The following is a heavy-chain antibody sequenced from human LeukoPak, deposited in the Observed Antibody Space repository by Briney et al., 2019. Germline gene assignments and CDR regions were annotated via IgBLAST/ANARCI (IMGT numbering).Heavy chain of an antibody. V-gene: IGHV1-18*01. J-gene: IGHJ4*02. Sequence: ASVKVSCKASGYTFTIYGIGWVRQAPGQGLEWMGWISGYNGNTNYAQKLQGRVTMTTDASTSTAYMELRSLRSDDTAVYYCARDLGGHYHDSSGYQGSYFDYWGQGTLVTVSS. CDR3: ARDLGGHYHDSSGYQGSYFDY. D-gene: IGHD3-22*01. CDR2: ISGYNGNT. CDR1: GYTFTIYG.